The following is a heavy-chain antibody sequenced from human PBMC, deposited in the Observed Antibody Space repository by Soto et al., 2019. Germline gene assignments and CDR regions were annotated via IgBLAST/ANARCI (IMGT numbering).Heavy chain of an antibody. Sequence: GESLKISCKGSGYSFTSYWISWVRQMPGKGLEWMGRIDPSDSYTNYSPSFQGHVTISADKSISTAYLQWSSLKASDTAMYYCARVLRYFDWLTGPLDAFDIRGQGTMVTVSS. D-gene: IGHD3-9*01. J-gene: IGHJ3*02. CDR1: GYSFTSYW. CDR3: ARVLRYFDWLTGPLDAFDI. CDR2: IDPSDSYT. V-gene: IGHV5-10-1*01.